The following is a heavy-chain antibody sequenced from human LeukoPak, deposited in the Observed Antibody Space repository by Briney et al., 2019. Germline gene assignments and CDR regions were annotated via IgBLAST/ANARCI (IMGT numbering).Heavy chain of an antibody. J-gene: IGHJ4*02. Sequence: GESLKISCKGSGYSFTSYWIGWVRQMPGKGLERMGIIYPGDSDTRYSPSFQGQVTISADKSISTAYLQWSSLKASDTAMYYCARRVAYCGGDCYSFDYWGQGTLVTVSS. V-gene: IGHV5-51*01. D-gene: IGHD2-21*02. CDR3: ARRVAYCGGDCYSFDY. CDR2: IYPGDSDT. CDR1: GYSFTSYW.